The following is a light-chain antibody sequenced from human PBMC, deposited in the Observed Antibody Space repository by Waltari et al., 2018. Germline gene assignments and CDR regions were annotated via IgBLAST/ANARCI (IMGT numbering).Light chain of an antibody. CDR1: QSVSSSY. CDR2: GAS. CDR3: QQYGSSPFT. Sequence: EIVLTQSPGTLSLSPGERATLSCRASQSVSSSYLAWSQQKPGQAPRRLIYGASSRAPGIPDRFSGSGSGTDFTLTISRLEPEDFAVYYCQQYGSSPFTFGPGTKVDIK. J-gene: IGKJ3*01. V-gene: IGKV3-20*01.